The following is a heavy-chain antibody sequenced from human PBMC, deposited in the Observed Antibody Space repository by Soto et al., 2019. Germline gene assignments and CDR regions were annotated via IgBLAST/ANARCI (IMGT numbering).Heavy chain of an antibody. CDR1: GGSFSGYY. D-gene: IGHD6-13*01. CDR3: ASIRASGWTKEGWFDP. CDR2: INPGGST. Sequence: SETLSLTXAVYGGSFSGYYWSWIRQPPGKGLEWIGEINPGGSTNYNPSLKSRVTISVDTSKNQFSLKMSSVTAADTAVYFCASIRASGWTKEGWFDPWGQGTPVTVSS. V-gene: IGHV4-34*01. J-gene: IGHJ5*02.